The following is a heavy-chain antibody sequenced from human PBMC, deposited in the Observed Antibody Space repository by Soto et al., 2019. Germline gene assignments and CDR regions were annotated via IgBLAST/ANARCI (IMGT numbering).Heavy chain of an antibody. V-gene: IGHV1-69*08. D-gene: IGHD3-22*01. CDR1: GDTFSKYI. J-gene: IGHJ4*02. Sequence: QVQLVQSGAEVKKPGSSVKVSCKAPGDTFSKYIIMWVRQAPGQGLEWMGRSTPILGTTNYAQKFQGRVTITADTARSTDYMALSSLRSDDTAVYSCARSGYYSDRSGSWYYFDYWGQGTLVTVSS. CDR3: ARSGYYSDRSGSWYYFDY. CDR2: STPILGTT.